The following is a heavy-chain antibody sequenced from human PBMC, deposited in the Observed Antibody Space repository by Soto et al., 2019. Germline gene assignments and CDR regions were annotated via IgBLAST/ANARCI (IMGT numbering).Heavy chain of an antibody. V-gene: IGHV3-74*01. Sequence: GGSLRLSCATSGFTFSSYPIHWVCQAPGKGPVWVSRITEDGSGTTYADSVKGRFTVTRDNAKNTMYLQMSGLGAEDTAVYHCVRGTNGWRGMDYWGQGTLVTVSS. CDR1: GFTFSSYP. CDR3: VRGTNGWRGMDY. J-gene: IGHJ4*02. CDR2: ITEDGSGT. D-gene: IGHD2-8*01.